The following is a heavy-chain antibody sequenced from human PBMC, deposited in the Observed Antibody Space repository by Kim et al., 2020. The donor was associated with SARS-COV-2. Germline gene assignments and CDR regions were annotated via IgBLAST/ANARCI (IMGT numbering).Heavy chain of an antibody. Sequence: QKFQGRVTITRDTSASTAYMELSSLRSEDTAVYYCARSVAVADRLNAFDIWGQGTMVTVSS. V-gene: IGHV1-3*01. J-gene: IGHJ3*02. D-gene: IGHD6-19*01. CDR3: ARSVAVADRLNAFDI.